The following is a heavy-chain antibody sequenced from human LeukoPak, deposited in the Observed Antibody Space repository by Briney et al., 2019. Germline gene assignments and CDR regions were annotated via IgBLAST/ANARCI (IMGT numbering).Heavy chain of an antibody. V-gene: IGHV1-2*02. Sequence: GASGKVSCKASGYTFAGHYIHWVRQAPGQGLEWMGWINTNSGGTIYAQRFQGRVTMTRDTSTTTAYMDLSGLRSDDTAVYFCARDHIGDYGENYFDYWGQGTLVTVSS. D-gene: IGHD4-17*01. CDR1: GYTFAGHY. CDR3: ARDHIGDYGENYFDY. J-gene: IGHJ4*02. CDR2: INTNSGGT.